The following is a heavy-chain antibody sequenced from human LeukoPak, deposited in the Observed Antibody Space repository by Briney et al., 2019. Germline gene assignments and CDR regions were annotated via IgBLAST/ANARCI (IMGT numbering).Heavy chain of an antibody. CDR3: AISSAWYHDGFDI. CDR1: GYAFTSYD. CDR2: MNPNSGDT. V-gene: IGHV1-8*01. D-gene: IGHD6-19*01. J-gene: IGHJ3*02. Sequence: GASVKVSCKASGYAFTSYDVHWVRQGIGQGLEWMGWMNPNSGDTGYTEKFQDRVTMTRDTSRRVAYMQLGSLRSDDTAVYYCAISSAWYHDGFDIWGQGTMVSVSS.